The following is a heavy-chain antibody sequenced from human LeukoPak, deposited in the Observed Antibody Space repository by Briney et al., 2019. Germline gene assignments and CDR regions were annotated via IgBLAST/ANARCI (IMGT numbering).Heavy chain of an antibody. Sequence: PGGSLRLSCAASGFTFDDYAIHLVRQAPGKGLEWVSGISWNSGNIGYADSVKGRFTISRDNAKNSLYLQMNSLRAEDTALYYCAKGVSSWGSTYFDYWGQGTLVTVSS. CDR1: GFTFDDYA. J-gene: IGHJ4*02. CDR2: ISWNSGNI. CDR3: AKGVSSWGSTYFDY. D-gene: IGHD6-13*01. V-gene: IGHV3-9*01.